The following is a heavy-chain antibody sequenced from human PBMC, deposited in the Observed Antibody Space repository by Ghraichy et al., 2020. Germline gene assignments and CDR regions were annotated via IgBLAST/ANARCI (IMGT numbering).Heavy chain of an antibody. CDR1: GFTFSDYY. J-gene: IGHJ4*02. CDR3: ARGVISGSYYGPDYLDH. Sequence: GGSLRLSCAASGFTFSDYYMSWIRQAPGKGLEWVSYISPRSSYINYADSVKGRFAISRDNAKNSLYLQMNSLRAEDTAVFYCARGVISGSYYGPDYLDHWGQGTLVSVSS. CDR2: ISPRSSYI. D-gene: IGHD1-26*01. V-gene: IGHV3-11*05.